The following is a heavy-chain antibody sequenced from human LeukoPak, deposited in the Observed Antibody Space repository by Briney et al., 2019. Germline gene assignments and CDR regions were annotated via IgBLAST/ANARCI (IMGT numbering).Heavy chain of an antibody. D-gene: IGHD3-10*01. J-gene: IGHJ4*02. CDR2: IYPGDSDT. Sequence: GESVKISCKGSGYSFTSYWIGWVRQMPGKGLEWMGIIYPGDSDTRYSPSFQGQVTISADKSISTAYLQWSSLKASDTAMYYCASGYGSGSYFLPNFDYWGQGTLVTVSS. CDR1: GYSFTSYW. CDR3: ASGYGSGSYFLPNFDY. V-gene: IGHV5-51*01.